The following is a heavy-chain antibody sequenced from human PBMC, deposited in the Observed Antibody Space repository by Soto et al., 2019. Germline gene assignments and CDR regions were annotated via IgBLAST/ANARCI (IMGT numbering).Heavy chain of an antibody. V-gene: IGHV3-49*03. CDR1: GFTFGDYA. Sequence: GGSLRLSCTASGFTFGDYAMSWFRQAPGKGLEWVGFIRSKAYGGTTEYAASVKGRFTISRDDSKNTLYLQMNSLKTEDTAVYYCTTDLRYCSGGSCYPRAYYYYGMDVWGQGTTVTVSS. J-gene: IGHJ6*02. CDR3: TTDLRYCSGGSCYPRAYYYYGMDV. D-gene: IGHD2-15*01. CDR2: IRSKAYGGTT.